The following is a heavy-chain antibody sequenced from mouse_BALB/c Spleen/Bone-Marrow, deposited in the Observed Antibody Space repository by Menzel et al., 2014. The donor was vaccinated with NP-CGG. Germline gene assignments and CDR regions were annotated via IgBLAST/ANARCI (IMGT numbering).Heavy chain of an antibody. V-gene: IGHV1-26*01. Sequence: EVQLQQSGPELVKPGASMKISCKASDYSFTGYTMNWVKQSPGKNLEWIGLINPYNGGTKYNQKFKGKATLTVDKSSNTAYMELRRLTSEDSAVYYCVRIGCEDAMDCWGQGTSVTGSS. CDR2: INPYNGGT. J-gene: IGHJ4*01. CDR1: DYSFTGYT. D-gene: IGHD2-14*01. CDR3: VRIGCEDAMDC.